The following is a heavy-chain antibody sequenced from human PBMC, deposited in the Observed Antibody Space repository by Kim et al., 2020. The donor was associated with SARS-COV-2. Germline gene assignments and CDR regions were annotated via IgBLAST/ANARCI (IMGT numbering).Heavy chain of an antibody. D-gene: IGHD2-15*01. CDR1: GFTFSDSW. J-gene: IGHJ4*02. CDR3: ARAVVNLWWPFDY. CDR2: IKEDGDIK. Sequence: GGSLRLSCAASGFTFSDSWMAWVRQAPGKGLEWVASIKEDGDIKLHMESVSGRFAISRDNAKSSLFLQMSSLRADDTAIYYCARAVVNLWWPFDYWGQGTLVTVSS. V-gene: IGHV3-7*03.